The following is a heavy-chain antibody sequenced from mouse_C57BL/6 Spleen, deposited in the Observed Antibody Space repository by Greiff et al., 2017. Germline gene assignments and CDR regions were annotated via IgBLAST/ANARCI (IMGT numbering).Heavy chain of an antibody. CDR1: GYTFTNYW. V-gene: IGHV1-63*01. CDR3: ARGDYGSSPWFAY. Sequence: VQLQQSGAELVRPGTSVKMSCKASGYTFTNYWIGWAKQRPGHGLEWIGDIYPGGGYTNYNEKFKGKATLTADTSSSTAYMQVSSLTSEDSAIYYCARGDYGSSPWFAYWGQGTLVTVSA. CDR2: IYPGGGYT. J-gene: IGHJ3*01. D-gene: IGHD1-1*01.